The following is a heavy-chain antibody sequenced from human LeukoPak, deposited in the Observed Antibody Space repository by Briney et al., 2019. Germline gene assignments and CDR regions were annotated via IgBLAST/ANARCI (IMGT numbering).Heavy chain of an antibody. CDR2: ISAYNGNT. J-gene: IGHJ4*02. D-gene: IGHD3-10*01. CDR1: GYTFTSYG. V-gene: IGHV1-18*01. Sequence: ASVKVSCKASGYTFTSYGISWVRQAPGQGLEGMGWISAYNGNTNYAQKLQGRVTMTTETSTSTAYMELRSLRSDDTAVYYCARVLLWFGEGYYFDYWGQGTLVTVSS. CDR3: ARVLLWFGEGYYFDY.